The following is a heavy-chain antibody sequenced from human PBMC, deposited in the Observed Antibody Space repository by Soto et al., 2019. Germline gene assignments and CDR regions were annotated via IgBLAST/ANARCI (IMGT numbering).Heavy chain of an antibody. D-gene: IGHD3-10*01. CDR2: IKQDGSEK. V-gene: IGHV3-7*01. CDR1: GFTFSSYW. CDR3: ARGGLLWFGEILNAFDI. Sequence: QPGGSLRLSCAASGFTFSSYWMSWVRQAPGKGLEWVANIKQDGSEKYYVDSVKGRFTISRDNAKNSLYLQMNSLRAEDTAVYYCARGGLLWFGEILNAFDIWGQGTMVTVSS. J-gene: IGHJ3*02.